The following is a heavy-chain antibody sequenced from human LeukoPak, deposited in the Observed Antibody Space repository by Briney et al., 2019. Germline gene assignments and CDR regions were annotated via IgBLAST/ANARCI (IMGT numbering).Heavy chain of an antibody. CDR1: GFTFSSYS. CDR2: ISSSSSYI. J-gene: IGHJ3*02. D-gene: IGHD3-10*01. V-gene: IGHV3-21*04. Sequence: GGSLRLSCAASGFTFSSYSMNWVRQAPGKGLEWVSSISSSSSYIYYADSVKGRFTISRDNAKNSLYLQMNSLRAEDTAFYYCAKTLYGSGSPNASDIWGQGTMVTVSS. CDR3: AKTLYGSGSPNASDI.